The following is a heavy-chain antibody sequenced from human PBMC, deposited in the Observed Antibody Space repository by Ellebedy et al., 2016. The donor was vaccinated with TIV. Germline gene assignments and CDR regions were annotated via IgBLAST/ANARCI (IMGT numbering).Heavy chain of an antibody. D-gene: IGHD3-22*01. CDR1: GSSIASSHW. Sequence: SETLSLXCSVSGSSIASSHWWGWVRQSPGKGLEWIGYIFQSGRTYYNPSLESRVTMSIDTSKNQFSLTVRSVTAADTAVYYCARLGLGYYDSSGLYYGDYWGQGTLVTVSS. CDR3: ARLGLGYYDSSGLYYGDY. J-gene: IGHJ4*02. V-gene: IGHV4-28*01. CDR2: IFQSGRT.